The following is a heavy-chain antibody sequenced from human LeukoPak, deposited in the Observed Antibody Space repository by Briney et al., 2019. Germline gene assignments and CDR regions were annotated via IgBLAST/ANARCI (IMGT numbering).Heavy chain of an antibody. CDR2: IYSSGST. CDR1: GGSISSYY. J-gene: IGHJ4*02. V-gene: IGHV4-4*09. D-gene: IGHD1-26*01. Sequence: PSETLSLTCTVSGGSISSYYWSWIRQPPGKGLEWIGYIYSSGSTNYNPSLKSRVTISVDTSKNQFSLKLSSVTAADTAVYYCARHLRAGSPLFDYWGQGTLVTASS. CDR3: ARHLRAGSPLFDY.